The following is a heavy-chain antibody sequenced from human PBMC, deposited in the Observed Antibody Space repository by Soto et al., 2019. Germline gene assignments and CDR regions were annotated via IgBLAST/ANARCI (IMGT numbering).Heavy chain of an antibody. CDR3: VRWDYFQAGGPFDH. Sequence: QVQLVESGGGVVQPGRSLRLSCEASGLTFSNYGMHWVRQAPGKGLEWVAVIWYDGIKKYYAESVEGRFTISRDNSKITLFLQMNSLSPEDTAVYYCVRWDYFQAGGPFDHWGQGTLVTVSS. CDR1: GLTFSNYG. CDR2: IWYDGIKK. D-gene: IGHD2-8*02. V-gene: IGHV3-33*01. J-gene: IGHJ4*02.